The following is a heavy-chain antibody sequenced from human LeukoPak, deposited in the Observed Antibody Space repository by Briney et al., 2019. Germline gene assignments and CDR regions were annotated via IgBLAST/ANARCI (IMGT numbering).Heavy chain of an antibody. CDR3: APGGAPDCSVGTCYSFDS. CDR1: GGSLTTGTYY. Sequence: SETLSLTCTVSGGSLTTGTYYLTWIRQSAGNGLDWFGLIYPSGATNYNPSLKTRRTVSIAASKNQFSLKFSSVTAADTAVYYCAPGGAPDCSVGTCYSFDSWGQGTLVTVSS. D-gene: IGHD2-15*01. J-gene: IGHJ4*02. CDR2: IYPSGAT. V-gene: IGHV4-61*02.